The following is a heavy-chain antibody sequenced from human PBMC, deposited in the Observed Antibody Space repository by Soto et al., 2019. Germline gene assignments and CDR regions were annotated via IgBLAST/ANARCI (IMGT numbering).Heavy chain of an antibody. CDR3: ARDRDYGGNSGGGLGYFQH. Sequence: QVQLVQSGAEVKKPGSSVKVSCKASGGTFSSYAISWVRQAPGQGLEWMGGIIPIFGTANYAQKSQGRVTITADESTSTAYMELSSLRSEDTAVYYCARDRDYGGNSGGGLGYFQHWGQGTLVTVSS. D-gene: IGHD4-17*01. J-gene: IGHJ1*01. CDR2: IIPIFGTA. V-gene: IGHV1-69*01. CDR1: GGTFSSYA.